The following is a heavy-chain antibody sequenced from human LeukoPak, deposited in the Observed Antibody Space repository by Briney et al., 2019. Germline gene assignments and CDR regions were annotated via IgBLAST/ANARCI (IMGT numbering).Heavy chain of an antibody. CDR3: ARDHSGSYDMDY. D-gene: IGHD1-26*01. CDR1: GGTFSSYA. CDR2: IIPILGIA. V-gene: IGHV1-69*04. J-gene: IGHJ4*02. Sequence: SVKVSCKASGGTFSSYAISWVRQAPGQGLEWMGRIIPILGIANYAQKFQGRVTITADKSTSTAYMELSSLRSEDTAVYYCARDHSGSYDMDYWGQGTLVTVSS.